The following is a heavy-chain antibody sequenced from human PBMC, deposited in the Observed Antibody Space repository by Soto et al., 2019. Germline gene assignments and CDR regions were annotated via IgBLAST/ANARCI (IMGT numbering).Heavy chain of an antibody. CDR1: GFTFSDHY. Sequence: GGSLRLSCAASGFTFSDHYMDWVRQAPGKGLEWVGRTRNKPNSYTTEYAASVKGRFFISRDDSKNSLYLQMNTLRAEDTAVYYCARDHIVATIVFEYWGLGTLVTVSS. V-gene: IGHV3-72*01. CDR3: ARDHIVATIVFEY. J-gene: IGHJ4*02. CDR2: TRNKPNSYTT. D-gene: IGHD5-12*01.